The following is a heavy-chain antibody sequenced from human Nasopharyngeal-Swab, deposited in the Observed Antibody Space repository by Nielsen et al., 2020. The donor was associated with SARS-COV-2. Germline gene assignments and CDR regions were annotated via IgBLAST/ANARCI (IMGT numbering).Heavy chain of an antibody. CDR1: GFIFSASA. J-gene: IGHJ4*02. CDR2: IGDKDHNYAT. CDR3: TTDFYFDY. Sequence: GESLKISCAASGFIFSASAIHWVRQASGKGLEWVCRIGDKDHNYATTYGASVQGRFTISRDDSKNTAFLQMDGLKTEDTALYYCTTDFYFDYWGQGALVTVSS. V-gene: IGHV3-73*01.